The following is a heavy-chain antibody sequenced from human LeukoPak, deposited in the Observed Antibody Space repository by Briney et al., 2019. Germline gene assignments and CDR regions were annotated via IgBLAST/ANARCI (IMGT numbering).Heavy chain of an antibody. J-gene: IGHJ5*02. V-gene: IGHV3-7*01. Sequence: RGSLRLSCVASGSTFGSVWMSWVRQAPGKGLEWVGNIQPDGSEQYPVDSLRGRFTISRDNARNSLFLQMNNLRVEDTAVYYCASQHYARFDPWGQGTLVTVSS. CDR3: ASQHYARFDP. CDR2: IQPDGSEQ. CDR1: GSTFGSVW. D-gene: IGHD3-16*01.